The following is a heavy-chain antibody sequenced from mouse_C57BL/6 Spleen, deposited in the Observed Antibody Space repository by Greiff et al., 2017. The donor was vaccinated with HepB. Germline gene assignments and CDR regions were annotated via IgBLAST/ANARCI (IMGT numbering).Heavy chain of an antibody. J-gene: IGHJ2*01. CDR1: GFTFSSYA. Sequence: EVKLVESGGGLVKPGGSLELSCAASGFTFSSYAMSWVRQTPEKRLEWVATISDGGSYTYYPDNVKGRFTISRDNAKNNLYLQMSHLKSEDTAMYYCARGDGYYDYFDYWGQGTTLTVSS. V-gene: IGHV5-4*03. CDR2: ISDGGSYT. D-gene: IGHD2-3*01. CDR3: ARGDGYYDYFDY.